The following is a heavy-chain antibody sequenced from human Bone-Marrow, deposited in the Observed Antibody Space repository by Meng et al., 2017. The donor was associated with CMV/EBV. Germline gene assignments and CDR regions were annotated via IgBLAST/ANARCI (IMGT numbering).Heavy chain of an antibody. J-gene: IGHJ6*02. D-gene: IGHD3-3*01. CDR3: ARGAGPSLYYDFWSVYPSYGMDV. V-gene: IGHV1-8*01. CDR1: GYTFTSYD. CDR2: MNPNSGNT. Sequence: ASVKVSCKASGYTFTSYDINWVRQATGQGLEWMGWMNPNSGNTGYAQKFQGRVTMTRNTSISTAYMELSSLRSEDTAVYYCARGAGPSLYYDFWSVYPSYGMDVWGQGTTVTVSS.